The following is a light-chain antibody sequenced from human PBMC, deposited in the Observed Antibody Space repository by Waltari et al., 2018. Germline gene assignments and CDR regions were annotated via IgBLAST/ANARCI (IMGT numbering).Light chain of an antibody. CDR2: GNT. J-gene: IGLJ3*02. CDR1: GSNFAAGYD. CDR3: QSFDSSLSASV. V-gene: IGLV1-40*01. Sequence: HSALTQPPSISGAPGQKVTIPRTRGGSNFAAGYDGPLYQQFPGAAPKLLIFGNTNRASGVPGRFSGSKSGTSASLAIAGLQSEDEAVYYCQSFDSSLSASVFGGGTKLTVL.